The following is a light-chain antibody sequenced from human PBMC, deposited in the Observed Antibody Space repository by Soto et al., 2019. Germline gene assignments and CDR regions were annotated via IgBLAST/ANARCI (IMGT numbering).Light chain of an antibody. J-gene: IGKJ2*01. CDR3: QQSYSTPYT. V-gene: IGKV1-39*01. CDR1: QSISSY. Sequence: DIQMTQSPSSLSASVGDRVTITCRASQSISSYLNWYQQKPGKAPKLLIYAASSLQSGVPSRFSGSGSWTDFTLTISSLQPEDFETYYCQQSYSTPYTFCQGTKLEIK. CDR2: AAS.